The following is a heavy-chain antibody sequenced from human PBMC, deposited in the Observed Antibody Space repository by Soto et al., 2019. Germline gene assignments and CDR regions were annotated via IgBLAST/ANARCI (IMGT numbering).Heavy chain of an antibody. V-gene: IGHV1-18*04. CDR2: ISAANGNT. J-gene: IGHJ4*02. CDR3: AKEKAAATAATADFCFDS. D-gene: IGHD2-15*01. CDR1: GYTFSSYG. Sequence: GASVKVSCTASGYTFSSYGISWVRQAPGQGLEWMGWISAANGNTDYAQNFQGRVTLTTDTPTSTAYMELRSLRSDDTGVYYCAKEKAAATAATADFCFDSWGQGTLVTVSS.